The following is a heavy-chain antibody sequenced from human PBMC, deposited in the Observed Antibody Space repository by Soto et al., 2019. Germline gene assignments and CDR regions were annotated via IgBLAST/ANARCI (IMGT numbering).Heavy chain of an antibody. Sequence: QVQLVESGGGVVQPGRSLRLSCAASGFTFSSHAMHWVRQAPGKGLEWVAVMSYDGSNNFYADSVRGRFTISRDDSQNTLYLQMYNLRAEDTAVYYCARDSYLYGAFVPPYSFDYWGQGTLVTVSS. CDR1: GFTFSSHA. V-gene: IGHV3-30-3*01. J-gene: IGHJ4*02. CDR2: MSYDGSNN. D-gene: IGHD4-17*01. CDR3: ARDSYLYGAFVPPYSFDY.